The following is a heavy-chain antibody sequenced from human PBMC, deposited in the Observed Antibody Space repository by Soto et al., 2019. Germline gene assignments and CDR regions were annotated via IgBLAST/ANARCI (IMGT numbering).Heavy chain of an antibody. CDR1: GDTFNNYA. Sequence: QLHLVQSGAEVKKPGSSVKVSCKASGDTFNNYAISWVRQAPGQGLEWVGGIIPNVNAANSAQKFQGRVTITADESTSPAYMELSCLRSEDTSVYYCAKGSYYYASRSFDTPRMYYRYFGLDVWGQGTPVTVSS. D-gene: IGHD3-22*01. CDR2: IIPNVNAA. V-gene: IGHV1-69*01. J-gene: IGHJ6*02. CDR3: AKGSYYYASRSFDTPRMYYRYFGLDV.